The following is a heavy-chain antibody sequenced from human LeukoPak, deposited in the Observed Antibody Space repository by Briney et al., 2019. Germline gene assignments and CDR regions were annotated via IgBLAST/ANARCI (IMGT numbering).Heavy chain of an antibody. CDR2: ISGSGGRT. Sequence: GGSLRLSCVVSGFTFSSRGMNWVRQAPGKGLEWVSGISGSGGRTDYADSVKGRFTISRDNSKSTLYLQMNSLRAEDTAVYYCANRATSSDWKGPFDYWGQGTLVIVSS. J-gene: IGHJ4*02. D-gene: IGHD6-19*01. CDR3: ANRATSSDWKGPFDY. CDR1: GFTFSSRG. V-gene: IGHV3-23*01.